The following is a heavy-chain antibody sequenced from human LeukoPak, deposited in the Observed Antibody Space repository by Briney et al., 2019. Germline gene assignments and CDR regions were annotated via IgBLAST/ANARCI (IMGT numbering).Heavy chain of an antibody. J-gene: IGHJ2*01. D-gene: IGHD3-22*01. Sequence: GGSLRLSCAASGFTFSSYGMHWVRQATGKGLEWVSAIGTAGDTYYPGSVKGRFTISRENAKNSLYLQMNSLRAGDTAVYYCARTRGAYYYDSSGSDWYFDLWGRGTLVTVSS. CDR2: IGTAGDT. V-gene: IGHV3-13*04. CDR1: GFTFSSYG. CDR3: ARTRGAYYYDSSGSDWYFDL.